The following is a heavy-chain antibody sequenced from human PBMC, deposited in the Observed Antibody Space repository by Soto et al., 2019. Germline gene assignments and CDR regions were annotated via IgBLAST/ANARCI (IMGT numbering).Heavy chain of an antibody. CDR3: ARALLPPLRYFEWPYYYGMDV. J-gene: IGHJ6*02. V-gene: IGHV1-2*02. CDR2: INPNSGGT. Sequence: GASVKVSCKASGYTFTGYYMHWVRQAPGQGLEWMGWINPNSGGTNYAQKFQGRVTMTRDTSISTAYMELSRLRSDDTAVYYCARALLPPLRYFEWPYYYGMDVWGQGTTGTVSS. D-gene: IGHD3-9*01. CDR1: GYTFTGYY.